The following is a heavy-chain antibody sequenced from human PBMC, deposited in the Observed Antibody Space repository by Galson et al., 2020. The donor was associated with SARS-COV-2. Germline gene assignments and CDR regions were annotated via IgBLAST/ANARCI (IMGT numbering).Heavy chain of an antibody. CDR1: GGSISSGDYY. D-gene: IGHD2-21*01. CDR3: ARSPYCGGDRRPSSAFDI. Sequence: ETSETLSLTCTVSGGSISSGDYYWRWIRQPPGKGLEWIGYIYYSGSTYYNPSLKSRVTISVDTSKNQFSLKLSSVTAADTAVYYCARSPYCGGDRRPSSAFDILGQVTMVTVSS. J-gene: IGHJ3*02. CDR2: IYYSGST. V-gene: IGHV4-30-4*01.